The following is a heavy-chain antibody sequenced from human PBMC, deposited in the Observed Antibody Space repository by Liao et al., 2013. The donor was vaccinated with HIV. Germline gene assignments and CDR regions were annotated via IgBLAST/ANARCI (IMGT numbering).Heavy chain of an antibody. CDR1: GGSLGNYY. CDR2: IYASGST. D-gene: IGHD3-22*01. Sequence: QVQLQESGPGVVKPSGTLSLTCTVSGGSLGNYYWSWIRQPAGKGLEWIGHIYASGSTKYNPSLKRRLTMSVDTSTYQFSLRLTSVTVADTAIYYCARGLTYYYDGVHLDPWGQGTLVTVSS. CDR3: ARGLTYYYDGVHLDP. V-gene: IGHV4-4*07. J-gene: IGHJ5*02.